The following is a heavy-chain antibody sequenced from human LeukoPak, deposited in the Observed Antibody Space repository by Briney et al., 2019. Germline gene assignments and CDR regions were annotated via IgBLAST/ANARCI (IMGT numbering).Heavy chain of an antibody. Sequence: ASVKVSCKASGYTFTSYYMHWVRQAPGQGLEWMGIINPSGGSTSYAQKFQGRVTMTRDTSTSTVYMELRSLRSDDTAVYYCARDRTYYDFWSGYYRDYYYYGMDVWGQGTTVTVSS. CDR2: INPSGGST. CDR3: ARDRTYYDFWSGYYRDYYYYGMDV. V-gene: IGHV1-46*01. CDR1: GYTFTSYY. J-gene: IGHJ6*02. D-gene: IGHD3-3*01.